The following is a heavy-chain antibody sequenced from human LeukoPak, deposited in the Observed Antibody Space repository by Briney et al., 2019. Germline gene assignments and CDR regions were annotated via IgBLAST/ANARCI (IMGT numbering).Heavy chain of an antibody. CDR2: INTGNGNT. CDR1: GYTFTSYT. D-gene: IGHD2-2*01. CDR3: ARVDQDIVVGPAFDP. J-gene: IGHJ5*02. V-gene: IGHV1-3*04. Sequence: ASVKDSCKASGYTFTSYTIYSVCQALEERVWWVGWINTGNGNTKYSQKFQGRVTITRDTSASTAYMELSSLRSEDTAVYYCARVDQDIVVGPAFDPWGQGTLVTVSS.